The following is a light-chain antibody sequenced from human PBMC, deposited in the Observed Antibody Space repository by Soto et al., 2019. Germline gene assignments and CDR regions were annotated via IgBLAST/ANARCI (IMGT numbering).Light chain of an antibody. CDR2: GAS. CDR1: QSVRSNF. V-gene: IGKV3-20*01. CDR3: QQYGSSVT. Sequence: EIVLTQSPGTLSLSPGERATLSCRASQSVRSNFLAWYQQKPGQAPRLLIYGASSRATCIPDRFSGSGSGTDFTLTISRLEPEDFAVYHCQQYGSSVTFGGGTKVEIK. J-gene: IGKJ4*01.